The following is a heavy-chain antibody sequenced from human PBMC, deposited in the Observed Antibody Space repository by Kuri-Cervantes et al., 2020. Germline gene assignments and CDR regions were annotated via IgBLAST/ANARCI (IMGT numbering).Heavy chain of an antibody. CDR1: GFTFSSYD. D-gene: IGHD6-19*01. V-gene: IGHV3-13*01. Sequence: GGSLRLSCAASGFTFSSYDMHWVRQATGKGLEWVSAIGTAGDTYYPGSVKGRFTISRDNAKNSLYLQMNSLRVEDTAVYYCARYPGIAVAGTGGFDYWGQGALVTVSS. J-gene: IGHJ4*02. CDR2: IGTAGDT. CDR3: ARYPGIAVAGTGGFDY.